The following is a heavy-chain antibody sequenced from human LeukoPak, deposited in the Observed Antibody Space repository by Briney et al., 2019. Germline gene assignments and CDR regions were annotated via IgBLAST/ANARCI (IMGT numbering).Heavy chain of an antibody. J-gene: IGHJ4*02. V-gene: IGHV3-23*01. Sequence: GGSLRLSCAASGFTFSSYAMSWVRQAPGKGLEWVSAISGSGGSTYYADSVKGRFTISRDNSKNTLYLQMNSLRAEDTAVYYCAKDDNYSGSGSYQDYWGQGTLVTVSS. D-gene: IGHD3-10*01. CDR3: AKDDNYSGSGSYQDY. CDR1: GFTFSSYA. CDR2: ISGSGGST.